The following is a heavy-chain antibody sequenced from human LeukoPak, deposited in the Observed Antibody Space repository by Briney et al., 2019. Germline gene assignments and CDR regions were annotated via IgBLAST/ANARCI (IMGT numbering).Heavy chain of an antibody. V-gene: IGHV4-34*01. Sequence: SETLSLTCTVYSESFSCYYWRWIRHPPGKGLEWIGEINHSGSTNYNPSLKSRVTISVDTSKNQFSLKLSSVTAADTAVYYCARGLAEMDTIYYFDYWGQGTLVTVSS. CDR2: INHSGST. D-gene: IGHD5-24*01. CDR1: SESFSCYY. CDR3: ARGLAEMDTIYYFDY. J-gene: IGHJ4*02.